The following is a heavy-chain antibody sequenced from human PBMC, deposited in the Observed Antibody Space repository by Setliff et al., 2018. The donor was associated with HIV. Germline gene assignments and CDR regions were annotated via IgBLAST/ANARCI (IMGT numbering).Heavy chain of an antibody. J-gene: IGHJ4*02. CDR3: ARRASKASLDY. V-gene: IGHV3-7*03. CDR2: IKQDGSEK. Sequence: PGGSLRLSCAASGFTFSTYWMSWVRQAPGKGLEWVANIKQDGSEKYYVDSVKGRFTISRDNAKSINTAYLQWSSLQASDTAMYYCARRASKASLDYWGQGTLVTVSS. CDR1: GFTFSTYW.